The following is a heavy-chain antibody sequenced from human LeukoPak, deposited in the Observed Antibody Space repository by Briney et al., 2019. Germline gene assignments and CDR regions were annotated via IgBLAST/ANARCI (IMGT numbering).Heavy chain of an antibody. J-gene: IGHJ4*02. D-gene: IGHD5-12*01. CDR2: INHSGST. Sequence: SETLSLTCAVYGGSFSGYYWSWIRQPQGKGLEGIGEINHSGSTNYNPSLKSRVTISVDTSKNQFSLKLSSVTAADTAVYYCARDQVATSVFFDYWGQGTLVTVSS. V-gene: IGHV4-34*01. CDR1: GGSFSGYY. CDR3: ARDQVATSVFFDY.